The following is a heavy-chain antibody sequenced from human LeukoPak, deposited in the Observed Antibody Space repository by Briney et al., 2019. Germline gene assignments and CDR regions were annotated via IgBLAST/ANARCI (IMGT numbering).Heavy chain of an antibody. CDR1: GYTFTSYG. CDR3: ARQREMWGDFDY. CDR2: ISAYNGNT. J-gene: IGHJ4*02. Sequence: ASVKISCKASGYTFTSYGISWVRQAPGQGLEWMGWISAYNGNTNYAQKLQGRVTMTTDTSTSTAYMELRSLRSDDTAVYYCARQREMWGDFDYWGQGTLVTVSS. V-gene: IGHV1-18*01. D-gene: IGHD3-16*01.